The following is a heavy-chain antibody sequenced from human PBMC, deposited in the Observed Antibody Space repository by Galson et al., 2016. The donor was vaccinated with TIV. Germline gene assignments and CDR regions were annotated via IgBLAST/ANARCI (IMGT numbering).Heavy chain of an antibody. D-gene: IGHD6-25*01. CDR2: TYPGNSET. CDR1: GYNFASYW. Sequence: QSGAEVKKAGEFLKISCKGSGYNFASYWIGWVRQMPGKGLEWMGVTYPGNSETRYSPSFHGQVTISADKSIGTAFLQWGSLKASDTAVYYCARHSASAFPSHFDVWGQGTLVTVSS. J-gene: IGHJ5*02. CDR3: ARHSASAFPSHFDV. V-gene: IGHV5-51*01.